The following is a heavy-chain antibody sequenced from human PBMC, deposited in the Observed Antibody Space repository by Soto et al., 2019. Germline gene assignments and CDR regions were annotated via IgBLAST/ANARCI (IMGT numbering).Heavy chain of an antibody. CDR1: GGSISSYY. CDR3: ARGNSYYYYYGMDV. CDR2: IYYSGST. D-gene: IGHD1-7*01. Sequence: SETLSITCTVSGGSISSYYWSWIRQPPGKGLEWIGYIYYSGSTNYNPSLKSRVTISVDTSKNQFSLKLSSVTAADTAVYYCARGNSYYYYYGMDVWGQGTTVTVSS. J-gene: IGHJ6*02. V-gene: IGHV4-59*01.